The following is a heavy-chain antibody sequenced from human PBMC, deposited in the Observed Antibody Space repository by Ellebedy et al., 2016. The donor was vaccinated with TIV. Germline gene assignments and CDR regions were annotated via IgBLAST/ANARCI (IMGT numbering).Heavy chain of an antibody. J-gene: IGHJ6*02. D-gene: IGHD2-2*01. CDR1: GGSISGTYNSYY. V-gene: IGHV4-39*01. CDR3: ARYRSGIVVVPAHYGMDV. Sequence: SETLSLXXNVSGGSISGTYNSYYWGWIRQPPGKGLEWIGSIYDSGRTHYNPSLKSRVTISVDTSKNQFSLKLSSVTAADTAVYYCARYRSGIVVVPAHYGMDVWGQGTTVTVSS. CDR2: IYDSGRT.